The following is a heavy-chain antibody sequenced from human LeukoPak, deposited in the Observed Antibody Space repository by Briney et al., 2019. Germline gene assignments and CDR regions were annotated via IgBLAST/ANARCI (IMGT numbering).Heavy chain of an antibody. J-gene: IGHJ4*02. D-gene: IGHD6-19*01. CDR2: INSDGSST. CDR1: GFTFSSYL. V-gene: IGHV3-74*03. Sequence: GGSLRLSCIASGFTFSSYLMHWVRQAPGKGLVWDSRINSDGSSTMYADSVRGRFTISRDNAKSRLYLQMNSLRAEDTAVYYCTRDLGIAVADVFDYWGQGTLVTVSS. CDR3: TRDLGIAVADVFDY.